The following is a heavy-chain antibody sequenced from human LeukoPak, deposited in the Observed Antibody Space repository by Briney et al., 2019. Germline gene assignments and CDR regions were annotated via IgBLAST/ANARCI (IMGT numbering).Heavy chain of an antibody. J-gene: IGHJ4*02. CDR3: ARRTTGDDY. Sequence: GGSLRLSCAASGFTLSSYSMNWVRQAPGRGLEWVSYISSSGLTMYYADSVKGRFTISRDNAKNSLYLQMNSLRAEDTAVYYCARRTTGDDYWGQGTLVTVSS. V-gene: IGHV3-48*04. CDR1: GFTLSSYS. D-gene: IGHD4-17*01. CDR2: ISSSGLTM.